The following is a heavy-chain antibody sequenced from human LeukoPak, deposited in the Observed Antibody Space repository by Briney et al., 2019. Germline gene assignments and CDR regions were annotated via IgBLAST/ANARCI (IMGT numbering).Heavy chain of an antibody. CDR3: ARDRNSGSYCSDY. CDR1: GYTFTSYY. CDR2: INPSSAYT. D-gene: IGHD1-26*01. J-gene: IGHJ4*02. V-gene: IGHV1-46*01. Sequence: ASVKVSCKASGYTFTSYYMHWVRQAPGQGLEWMGIINPSSAYTTYSQKFQGRVTMTRDTSTSTVYMELSSLTSEDTAVHYCARDRNSGSYCSDYWGQGTLVTVSS.